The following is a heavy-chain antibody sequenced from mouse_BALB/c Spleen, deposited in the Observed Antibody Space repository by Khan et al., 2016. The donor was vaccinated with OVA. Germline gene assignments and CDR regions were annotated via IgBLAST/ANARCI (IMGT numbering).Heavy chain of an antibody. CDR1: GYSITSDYA. CDR3: ARGRYRYALAY. V-gene: IGHV3-2*02. D-gene: IGHD2-14*01. CDR2: ISYSGST. Sequence: EVQLQESGPGLVKPSQSPSLTCTVTGYSITSDYAWNWIRQFPGNKLEWMGYISYSGSTSYNPALKSRISITRDTSKNQFFLQLNSVTTEDTATYDCARGRYRYALAYWGQGTLVTVSA. J-gene: IGHJ3*01.